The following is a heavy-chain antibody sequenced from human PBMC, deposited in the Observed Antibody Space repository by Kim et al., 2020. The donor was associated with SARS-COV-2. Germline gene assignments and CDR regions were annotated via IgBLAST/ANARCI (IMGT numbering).Heavy chain of an antibody. V-gene: IGHV1-69*01. Sequence: NYAQKFQGRVTITADESTSTAYMELSSLSSEDTAVYYCARENSLGVNFDPWGQGTLVTVSS. D-gene: IGHD3-3*02. CDR3: ARENSLGVNFDP. J-gene: IGHJ5*02.